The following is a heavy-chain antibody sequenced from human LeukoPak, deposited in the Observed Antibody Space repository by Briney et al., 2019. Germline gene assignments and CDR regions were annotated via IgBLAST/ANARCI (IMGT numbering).Heavy chain of an antibody. D-gene: IGHD1-26*01. V-gene: IGHV3-33*01. CDR3: ARAGVVGATDYWYFDL. Sequence: GRSLRLSCAASGFTFSTYGMHWVRQAPGKGLEWVAVTWYDGSKKYYADSVKGRFTISRDNSKNTLYLQMNSLGAEDTAVYYCARAGVVGATDYWYFDLWGRGTLVTVSS. CDR2: TWYDGSKK. J-gene: IGHJ2*01. CDR1: GFTFSTYG.